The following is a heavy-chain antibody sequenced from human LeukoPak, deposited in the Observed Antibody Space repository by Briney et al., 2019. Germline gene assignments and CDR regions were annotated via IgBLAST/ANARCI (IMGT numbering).Heavy chain of an antibody. V-gene: IGHV2-70*11. Sequence: SGPTLVNPTQTLTLTCTFSGFSLSTSGMCVTWIRQPPGKALEWLARIDWDDAKYYSTSLKTRLTISKDTSKNQVVLTMANMDPVDTATYYCARTWDYALDYWGQGTLVTVSS. CDR1: GFSLSTSGMC. D-gene: IGHD4-17*01. CDR2: IDWDDAK. J-gene: IGHJ4*02. CDR3: ARTWDYALDY.